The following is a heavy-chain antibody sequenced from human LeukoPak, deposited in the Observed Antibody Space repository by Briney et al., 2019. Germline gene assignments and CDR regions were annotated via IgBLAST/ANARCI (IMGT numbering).Heavy chain of an antibody. V-gene: IGHV3-48*02. CDR2: ISTSTSSI. J-gene: IGHJ4*02. CDR3: ASLGYYDSSP. CDR1: GFTFSNYN. D-gene: IGHD3-22*01. Sequence: PGGSLRLSCAASGFTFSNYNMNWVRQAPGKGLEWVSYISTSTSSIYYADSVKGRFTTSRDNAKNSLYLQMNSPRDEDTAVYYCASLGYYDSSPWGQGTLVTVSS.